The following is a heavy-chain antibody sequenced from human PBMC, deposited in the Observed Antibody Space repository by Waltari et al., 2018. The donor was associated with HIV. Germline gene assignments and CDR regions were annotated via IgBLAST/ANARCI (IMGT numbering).Heavy chain of an antibody. CDR2: INSYSGII. J-gene: IGHJ4*02. CDR3: AKDVGFLTHPDSGADS. Sequence: DVHMVQFGGGLVQPGESLRLSCVGSGFTFEHYAMHWVRQGPGKCLPWVASINSYSGIIADAAAVKGRFTISRDHAKSSLYLQMNNLKPEDTALYCCAKDVGFLTHPDSGADSWGRGTLVTVTS. V-gene: IGHV3-9*01. D-gene: IGHD2-15*01. CDR1: GFTFEHYA.